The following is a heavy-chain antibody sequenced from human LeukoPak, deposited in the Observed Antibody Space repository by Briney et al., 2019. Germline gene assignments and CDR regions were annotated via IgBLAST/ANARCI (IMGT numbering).Heavy chain of an antibody. D-gene: IGHD1-26*01. J-gene: IGHJ3*02. CDR2: IWYDGSDK. V-gene: IGHV3-33*01. CDR3: ARGGWEQNQDAFDI. CDR1: GFTFSSYG. Sequence: GGSLRLSCAASGFTFSSYGMHWVRQAPGKGLEWVAVIWYDGSDKYYTDSVKGRFTISRDNSKNTLDLQMNSLRAEDTAVYYCARGGWEQNQDAFDIWGQGTMVTVSP.